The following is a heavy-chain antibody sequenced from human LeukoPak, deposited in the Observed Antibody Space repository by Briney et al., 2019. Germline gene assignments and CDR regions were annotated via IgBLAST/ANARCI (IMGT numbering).Heavy chain of an antibody. Sequence: ASVKVSCKASGYTFTGYYMHWVRQAPGQGLEWMGGINPNSGGTNYAQKFQGRVTMTRDTSISTAYMELSRLRSDDTAVYYCARLCYYGSGSSDWGQGTLVTVSS. CDR2: INPNSGGT. D-gene: IGHD3-10*01. V-gene: IGHV1-2*02. CDR1: GYTFTGYY. CDR3: ARLCYYGSGSSD. J-gene: IGHJ4*02.